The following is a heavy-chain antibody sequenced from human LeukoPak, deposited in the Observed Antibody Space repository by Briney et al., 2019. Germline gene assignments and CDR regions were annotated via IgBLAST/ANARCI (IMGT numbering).Heavy chain of an antibody. CDR3: AREALMIVVVITTSLDY. CDR2: IKQDGGEK. J-gene: IGHJ4*02. Sequence: GGSLRLSCAASGFTSSSFWMSWVRQAPGKGREWGANIKQDGGEKYYVASVKGRFNISRDNAKNSLYLQMNSLRAEDTAVYDCAREALMIVVVITTSLDYWGQGTLVTVSS. CDR1: GFTSSSFW. V-gene: IGHV3-7*03. D-gene: IGHD3-22*01.